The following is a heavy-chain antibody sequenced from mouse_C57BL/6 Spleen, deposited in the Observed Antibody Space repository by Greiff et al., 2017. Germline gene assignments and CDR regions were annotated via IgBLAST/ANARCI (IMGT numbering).Heavy chain of an antibody. Sequence: EVQLQESGAELVRPGASVKLSCTASGFNITDYYMPWVKQRPEQGLEWIGRLDPEDGDTEYAPKFQGKATMASDTSSNTACLQLSSLTSEDTAVYYCTTYSSGYAWFAYWGQGTLVTVSA. CDR1: GFNITDYY. CDR3: TTYSSGYAWFAY. D-gene: IGHD3-2*02. V-gene: IGHV14-1*01. CDR2: LDPEDGDT. J-gene: IGHJ3*01.